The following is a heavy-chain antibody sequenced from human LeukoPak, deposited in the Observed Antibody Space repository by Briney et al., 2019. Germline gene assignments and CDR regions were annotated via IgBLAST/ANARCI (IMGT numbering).Heavy chain of an antibody. D-gene: IGHD5-18*01. V-gene: IGHV3-74*01. J-gene: IGHJ3*02. CDR1: GFTFSSYW. CDR3: ARVRYSYGFGAFAI. Sequence: GGSLRLSCAASGFTFSSYWMHWVRQAPGKGLVWVSRINTDGSSTSYADSVKGRFTISRDNAKNTLYLQMNSLRAEDTAVYYCARVRYSYGFGAFAIWGQGTMVTVSS. CDR2: INTDGSST.